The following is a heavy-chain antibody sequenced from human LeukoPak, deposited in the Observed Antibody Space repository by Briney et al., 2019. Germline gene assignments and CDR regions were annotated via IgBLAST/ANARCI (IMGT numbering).Heavy chain of an antibody. D-gene: IGHD5-18*01. J-gene: IGHJ4*02. Sequence: GASVKVSCKASGYTFTGYYMHWVRQAPGQGLEWMGWINPNSGGTNYAQKFQGWVTMTRDTSISTAYMELSRLRSDDTAAYYCARGVERYSYGFIVFDYWGQGTLVTVSS. CDR3: ARGVERYSYGFIVFDY. V-gene: IGHV1-2*04. CDR2: INPNSGGT. CDR1: GYTFTGYY.